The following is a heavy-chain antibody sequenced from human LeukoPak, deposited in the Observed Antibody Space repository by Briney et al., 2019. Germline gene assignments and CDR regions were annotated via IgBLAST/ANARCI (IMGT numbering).Heavy chain of an antibody. Sequence: GGSLRLSCAASGFTFSNYAMSWVRQAPGKGLEWVSTISSSGDNTHYADSVKGRFTISRDNSKNTLFLQMNSLRAEDTAVYYCAKDLRYSSSSGCLDYWGQGTLVTVSS. J-gene: IGHJ4*02. CDR3: AKDLRYSSSSGCLDY. V-gene: IGHV3-23*01. CDR1: GFTFSNYA. CDR2: ISSSGDNT. D-gene: IGHD6-6*01.